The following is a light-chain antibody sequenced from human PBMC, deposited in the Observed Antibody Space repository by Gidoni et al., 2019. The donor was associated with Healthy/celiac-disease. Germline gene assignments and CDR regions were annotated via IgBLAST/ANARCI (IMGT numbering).Light chain of an antibody. V-gene: IGLV2-11*01. J-gene: IGLJ3*02. CDR2: DVS. CDR3: CSYAGSYTLGV. Sequence: QSALTQPRSVSASPGQSVTIPCTGTSSDVGGYNYVSWYQQHPGKAPKLMLYDVSKRPSGVPDRFSGSKSGNTASLTISGLQAEDEADYDCCSYAGSYTLGVFGGGTKLTVL. CDR1: SSDVGGYNY.